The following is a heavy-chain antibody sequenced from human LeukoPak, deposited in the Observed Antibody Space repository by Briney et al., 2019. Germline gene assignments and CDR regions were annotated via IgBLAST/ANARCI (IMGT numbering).Heavy chain of an antibody. V-gene: IGHV3-21*01. J-gene: IGHJ4*02. CDR3: ARGSGVQVWSSLDY. CDR2: ISSSGSYI. Sequence: GGSLRLSCAASAFTFSSYSMNWVRQAPGKGLECLSSISSSGSYIYYADSVRGRFTISRDNAKNSLHLQMNSLRAEDTSVYYCARGSGVQVWSSLDYWGQGTLVTVSS. CDR1: AFTFSSYS. D-gene: IGHD5-18*01.